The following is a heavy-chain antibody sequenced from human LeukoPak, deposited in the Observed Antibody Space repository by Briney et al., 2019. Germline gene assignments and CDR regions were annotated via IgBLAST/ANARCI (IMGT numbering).Heavy chain of an antibody. CDR1: GYTFTSYG. J-gene: IGHJ6*02. CDR3: VREAGSTPDYYYGMDV. CDR2: ISAYNGNT. D-gene: IGHD4-23*01. Sequence: GASVKVSCKASGYTFTSYGISWVRQAPGQGLEWMGWISAYNGNTNYAQKLQGRVTVTTDTSTSTAYMELRSLRSDDTAVYYCVREAGSTPDYYYGMDVWGQGTTVTVSS. V-gene: IGHV1-18*01.